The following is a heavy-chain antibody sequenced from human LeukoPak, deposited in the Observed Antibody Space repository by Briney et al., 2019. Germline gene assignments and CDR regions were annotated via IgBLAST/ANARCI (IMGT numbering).Heavy chain of an antibody. CDR1: GGSISSSSYY. D-gene: IGHD4-17*01. J-gene: IGHJ6*03. CDR3: ARLNGDYRVYYYYCMDV. Sequence: SETLSLTCTVSGGSISSSSYYWGWIRQPPGKGLEWIGSIYYSGSTYYNPSLKSRVTISVDTSKNQFSLKLSSVTAADTAVYYCARLNGDYRVYYYYCMDVWGKGTTVTVSS. V-gene: IGHV4-39*01. CDR2: IYYSGST.